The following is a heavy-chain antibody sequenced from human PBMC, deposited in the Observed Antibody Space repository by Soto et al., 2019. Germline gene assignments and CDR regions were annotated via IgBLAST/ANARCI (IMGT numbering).Heavy chain of an antibody. CDR3: ARDPGTTRDYYYGMDV. CDR2: IIPIFGTA. Sequence: SVKVSCKASGGTFSSYAISWVRQAPGQGLEWMGGIIPIFGTANYAQKFQGRVTITADESTSTAYMELSSLRSEDTAVYYCARDPGTTRDYYYGMDVWGQGTTVTVSS. J-gene: IGHJ6*02. V-gene: IGHV1-69*13. D-gene: IGHD1-1*01. CDR1: GGTFSSYA.